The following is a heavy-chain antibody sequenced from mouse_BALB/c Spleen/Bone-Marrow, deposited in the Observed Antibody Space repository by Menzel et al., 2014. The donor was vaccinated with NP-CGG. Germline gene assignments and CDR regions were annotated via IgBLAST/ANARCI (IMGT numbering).Heavy chain of an antibody. D-gene: IGHD2-1*01. Sequence: VQLQQSGAELVKPGASVKLSCTASGFNIKDTYMHWVKQRPEQGLEWIGRIYPANGDTKYDPKFQGKATITADTSSSTAYLQLSSLTSEDTAVYYCARYGNGLMDYRGQGTSVTVSS. CDR3: ARYGNGLMDY. CDR1: GFNIKDTY. J-gene: IGHJ4*01. CDR2: IYPANGDT. V-gene: IGHV14-3*02.